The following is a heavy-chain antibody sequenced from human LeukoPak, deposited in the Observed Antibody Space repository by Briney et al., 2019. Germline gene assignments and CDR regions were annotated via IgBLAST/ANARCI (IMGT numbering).Heavy chain of an antibody. J-gene: IGHJ4*02. CDR1: GYXFTSYY. Sequence: GASVKVSCTASGYXFTSYYIHWVRQAPGQGLEWLGIINPSGGSTSYAQKFQGRVTMTRDTSTSTVYMELSSLRSEDTAVYYCARPGAPFGGVVAIDYWGQGTLVTVSS. V-gene: IGHV1-46*01. CDR3: ARPGAPFGGVVAIDY. D-gene: IGHD3-16*02. CDR2: INPSGGST.